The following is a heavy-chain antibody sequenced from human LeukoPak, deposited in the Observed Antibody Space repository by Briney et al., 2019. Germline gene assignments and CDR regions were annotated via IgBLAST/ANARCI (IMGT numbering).Heavy chain of an antibody. CDR2: ISGSGGNT. CDR3: AKGNPLFYFDY. J-gene: IGHJ4*02. CDR1: GFTFSSSA. V-gene: IGHV3-23*01. D-gene: IGHD2-21*01. Sequence: GGSLRLSCAASGFTFSSSAMRWDRQTPGKGLEWVSSISGSGGNTYYADSVKGRFTISRDNSKNTVYLQMNSLRAEDTAVYYCAKGNPLFYFDYWGQGTLVTVSS.